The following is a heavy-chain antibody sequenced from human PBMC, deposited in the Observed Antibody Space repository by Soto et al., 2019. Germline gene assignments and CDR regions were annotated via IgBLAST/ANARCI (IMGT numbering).Heavy chain of an antibody. CDR3: AIQAWDGSIYYGSGSYYLNWFDP. J-gene: IGHJ5*02. D-gene: IGHD3-10*01. CDR2: IYYSGST. Sequence: QLQLQESGPGLVKPSETLSLTCTVSGGSISSSSYYWGWIRQPPGKGLEWIGSIYYSGSTYYSPPLKSRVTISVDTSKNQFSLKLSSVTAADTAVYYCAIQAWDGSIYYGSGSYYLNWFDPWGQGTLVTVSS. V-gene: IGHV4-39*01. CDR1: GGSISSSSYY.